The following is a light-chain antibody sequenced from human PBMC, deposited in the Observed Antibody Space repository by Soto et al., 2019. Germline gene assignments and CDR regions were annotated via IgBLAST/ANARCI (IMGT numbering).Light chain of an antibody. CDR2: DVN. CDR3: CSYAGSSLV. V-gene: IGLV2-11*01. J-gene: IGLJ2*01. Sequence: QSVLTQPRSVSGSPGQSVTISCTGASGDIGGYNYVSWYQHHPGKAPKLIIFDVNKRPSGVPDRFSGSKSGNTASLTISGLQPEDEADYCCCSYAGSSLVFGGGTQLTVL. CDR1: SGDIGGYNY.